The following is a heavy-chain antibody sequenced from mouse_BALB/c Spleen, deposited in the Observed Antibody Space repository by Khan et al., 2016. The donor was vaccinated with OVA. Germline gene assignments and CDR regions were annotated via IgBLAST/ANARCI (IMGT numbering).Heavy chain of an antibody. CDR2: ISGGGGDT. V-gene: IGHV5-6-5*01. D-gene: IGHD1-1*01. Sequence: EVELVESGGGLVKPGGSLKLSCAASGFTFSNYAMSWVRQTPEKRLEWVASISGGGGDTFYPDSVKDRFTISRDHARNILFLQMSSLRSEKTAMDYCARTTVVPFDYWGQGTTLTVSS. CDR3: ARTTVVPFDY. CDR1: GFTFSNYA. J-gene: IGHJ2*01.